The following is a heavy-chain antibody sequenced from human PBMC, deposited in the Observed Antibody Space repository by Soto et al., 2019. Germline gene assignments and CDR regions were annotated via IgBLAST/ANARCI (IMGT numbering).Heavy chain of an antibody. Sequence: QVQLQESGPGLVKPSQTLSLTSTVSGGSISSGGYYWSWIRHHPGKGLEWIGYIYYSWSTYYNPSLKSLFIISVDTSKTPSSLKLSSVTAADTAVYYCARVPDYWGQGTLVTVSS. CDR3: ARVPDY. V-gene: IGHV4-31*01. CDR1: GGSISSGGYY. CDR2: IYYSWST. J-gene: IGHJ4*02.